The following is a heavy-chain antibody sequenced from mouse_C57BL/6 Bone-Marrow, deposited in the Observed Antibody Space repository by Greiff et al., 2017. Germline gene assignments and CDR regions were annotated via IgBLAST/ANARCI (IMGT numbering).Heavy chain of an antibody. V-gene: IGHV3-8*01. CDR3: ARSYYYGSSYVGFAY. CDR1: GYSITSDY. J-gene: IGHJ3*01. CDR2: ISYSGST. Sequence: EVQLVESGPGLAKPSQTLSLTCSVTGYSITSDYWNWIRKFPGNKLEYMGYISYSGSTYYNPSLKSRISITRDTSKNQYYLQLNSVTTEDTATYXCARSYYYGSSYVGFAYWGQGTLVTVSA. D-gene: IGHD1-1*01.